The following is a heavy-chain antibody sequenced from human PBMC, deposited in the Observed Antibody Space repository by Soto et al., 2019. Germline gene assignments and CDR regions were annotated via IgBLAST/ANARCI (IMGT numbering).Heavy chain of an antibody. CDR1: GGSISSSNYY. Sequence: QLQLQESGPGLVKPSETLSLTCTVSGGSISSSNYYWGWIRQPPGKGLEWIGSIYYSGTTYYNPSLKCRVTIFVATARNHFSLTLTSVPAADTAVYYSATLPRYGDTKAGFWGQGTLVTVSS. D-gene: IGHD4-17*01. CDR2: IYYSGTT. V-gene: IGHV4-39*02. J-gene: IGHJ4*02. CDR3: ATLPRYGDTKAGF.